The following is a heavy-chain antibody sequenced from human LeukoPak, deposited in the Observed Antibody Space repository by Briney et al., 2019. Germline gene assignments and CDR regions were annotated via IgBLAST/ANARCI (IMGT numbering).Heavy chain of an antibody. J-gene: IGHJ6*03. V-gene: IGHV1-69*05. D-gene: IGHD6-13*01. CDR2: IIPIFGTA. CDR1: GGTFSSYA. CDR3: VAAAGTGRESYYYYYYMDV. Sequence: SVKVSCKASGGTFSSYAISWVRQAPGQGLEWMGRIIPIFGTANYAQKFQGRVTITTDGSTSTAYMELSSLRSEDTAVYYCVAAAGTGRESYYYYYYMDVWGKGTTVTVSS.